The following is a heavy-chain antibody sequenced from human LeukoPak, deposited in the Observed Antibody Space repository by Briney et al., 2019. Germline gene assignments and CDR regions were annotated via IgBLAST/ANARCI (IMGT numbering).Heavy chain of an antibody. CDR1: GVSISSSSYY. D-gene: IGHD3-22*01. CDR2: IYYSGST. V-gene: IGHV4-39*01. Sequence: SETLSLTCTVSGVSISSSSYYWGWIRQPPGKGLEWIGSIYYSGSTYYNPSLKSRVTISVDTSKNQFSLKLSSVTAADTAVYYCASAEDYYDSSGWDYWGQGTLVTVSS. CDR3: ASAEDYYDSSGWDY. J-gene: IGHJ4*02.